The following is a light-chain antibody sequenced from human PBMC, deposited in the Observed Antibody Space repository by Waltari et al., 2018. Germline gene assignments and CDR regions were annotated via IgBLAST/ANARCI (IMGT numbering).Light chain of an antibody. CDR1: QSVGTS. V-gene: IGKV3-11*01. CDR3: QQGVT. J-gene: IGKJ4*01. CDR2: DAS. Sequence: EIVLTQSPATLSLSPGERATLSCRASQSVGTSLAWYQHIPGQAPRLLIYDASNRASDISPRFSGSGSVTDFSLTISGLDPEDYAVYYCQQGVTFGGGTRVEIK.